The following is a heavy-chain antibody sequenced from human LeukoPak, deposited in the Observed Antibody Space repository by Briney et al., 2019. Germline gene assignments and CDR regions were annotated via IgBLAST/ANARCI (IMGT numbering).Heavy chain of an antibody. CDR2: ISYDGSNK. CDR1: GFTFSSYA. J-gene: IGHJ4*02. V-gene: IGHV3-30-3*01. Sequence: GRSLRLSCAASGFTFSSYAMHWVRQAPGKGLEWVAVISYDGSNKYYADSVKGRFTISRDNSKNTLHLQMNSLRAEDTAVYYCARDDSGYDYLFGYWGQGTLVTVSS. CDR3: ARDDSGYDYLFGY. D-gene: IGHD5-12*01.